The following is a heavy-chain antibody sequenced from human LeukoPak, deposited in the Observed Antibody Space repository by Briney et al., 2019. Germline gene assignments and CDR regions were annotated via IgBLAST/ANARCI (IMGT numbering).Heavy chain of an antibody. CDR3: ARGAEQQQPRRAFDI. CDR1: GVSISSRGYY. V-gene: IGHV4-39*07. J-gene: IGHJ3*02. Sequence: SETLSLTCTVSGVSISSRGYYWGWVRQPPGKGLEWIGSIYYSGSTYYNPSLKSRVTISVDTSKNQFSLKLSSVTAADTAVYYCARGAEQQQPRRAFDIWGQGTMVTVSS. CDR2: IYYSGST. D-gene: IGHD6-13*01.